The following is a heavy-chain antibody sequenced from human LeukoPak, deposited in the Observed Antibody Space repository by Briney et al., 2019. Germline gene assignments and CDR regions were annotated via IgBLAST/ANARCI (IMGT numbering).Heavy chain of an antibody. D-gene: IGHD2-15*01. CDR3: VRHLSAGRPAFDI. CDR2: ISYSGST. V-gene: IGHV4-59*08. J-gene: IGHJ3*02. Sequence: KASETLSLTCSVSGGSINTYFWTWIRQPPGNGLEWIGYISYSGSTNYNPSLKSRVTISVDTPNNRFSLKLTSLTAADTAVYYCVRHLSAGRPAFDIWGQGTMVTVSS. CDR1: GGSINTYF.